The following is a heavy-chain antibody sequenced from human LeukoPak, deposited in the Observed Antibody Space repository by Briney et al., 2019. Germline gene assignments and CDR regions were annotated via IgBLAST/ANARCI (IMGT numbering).Heavy chain of an antibody. CDR2: ISGSGGST. J-gene: IGHJ4*02. Sequence: GGSLRLSCAASGFTFSSYAMSWVRQAPGKGLEWVSAISGSGGSTYYADSVKGRFTTSRDNSKNTLYLQMNSLRAEDTAVYYCAKSTVVTYGLDYWGQGTLVTVSS. V-gene: IGHV3-23*01. CDR3: AKSTVVTYGLDY. CDR1: GFTFSSYA. D-gene: IGHD4-23*01.